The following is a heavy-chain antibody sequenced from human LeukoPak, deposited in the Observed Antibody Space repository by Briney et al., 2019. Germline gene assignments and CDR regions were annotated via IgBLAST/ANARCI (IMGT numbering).Heavy chain of an antibody. CDR2: IYPGDSDT. V-gene: IGHV5-51*01. J-gene: IGHJ4*02. Sequence: GESLQIPSKGSGYCFTSYWIAWVRQLPGKGREWMGFIYPGDSDTRYSPSFQGQVTISADKSISTAYLQWSSLQASDTAMYYCARRTYYDIYPFDYWGQGTLVTVSS. CDR1: GYCFTSYW. CDR3: ARRTYYDIYPFDY. D-gene: IGHD3-9*01.